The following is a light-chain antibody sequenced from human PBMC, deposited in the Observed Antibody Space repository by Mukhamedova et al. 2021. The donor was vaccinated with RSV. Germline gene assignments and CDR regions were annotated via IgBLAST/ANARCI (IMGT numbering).Light chain of an antibody. V-gene: IGKV1-5*03. CDR3: QQYNSFSPRT. CDR1: QSISSW. CDR2: EAS. J-gene: IGKJ1*01. Sequence: RVTITCRASQSISSWLAWYQQKPGQAPKLLIYEASTLEGGVPSRFSGRGSGTEFTLTISSLQPDDFATYYCQQYNSFSPRTFGQG.